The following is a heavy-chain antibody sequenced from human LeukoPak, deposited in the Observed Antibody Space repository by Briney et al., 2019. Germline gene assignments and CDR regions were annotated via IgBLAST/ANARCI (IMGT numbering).Heavy chain of an antibody. Sequence: GGSLRLSCAASGFTFSGSAMHWVRQAAGKGLECVGRIRSKANSYATAYAASVKGSFTISRDDSKNTAYLQMSSLKTEDTAVYYCTLGRYSSGWYVDYWGQGTLVTVSS. CDR3: TLGRYSSGWYVDY. D-gene: IGHD6-19*01. CDR2: IRSKANSYAT. V-gene: IGHV3-73*01. J-gene: IGHJ4*02. CDR1: GFTFSGSA.